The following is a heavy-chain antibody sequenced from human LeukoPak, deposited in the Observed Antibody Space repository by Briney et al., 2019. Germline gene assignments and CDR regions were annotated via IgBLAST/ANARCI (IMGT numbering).Heavy chain of an antibody. Sequence: GGSLRLSCAASEFTFSSYSMNWVRQAPGKGLEWVSYITNSGNSKSYADSVKGRFTISRDNTKNSLYLQMNGLRAEDTAVYYCAKHKENYGDSCLDDYWGQGTLVTVSS. V-gene: IGHV3-48*01. J-gene: IGHJ4*02. CDR2: ITNSGNSK. D-gene: IGHD4-17*01. CDR3: AKHKENYGDSCLDDY. CDR1: EFTFSSYS.